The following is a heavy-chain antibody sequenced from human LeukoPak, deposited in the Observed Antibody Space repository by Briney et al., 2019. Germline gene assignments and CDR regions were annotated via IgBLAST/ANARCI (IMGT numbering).Heavy chain of an antibody. CDR3: AKDAQRGSDYSNSLEY. CDR2: IWNDGSSQ. Sequence: PGGSLTLSCVASQFTFSHYGMHWVRQAPGKGLEWVAVIWNDGSSQYYADSVKGRFTISRDNFQNTVYLQMNTLRAEDTAVYYCAKDAQRGSDYSNSLEYWGQGTLVTVSS. D-gene: IGHD4-11*01. CDR1: QFTFSHYG. V-gene: IGHV3-33*06. J-gene: IGHJ4*02.